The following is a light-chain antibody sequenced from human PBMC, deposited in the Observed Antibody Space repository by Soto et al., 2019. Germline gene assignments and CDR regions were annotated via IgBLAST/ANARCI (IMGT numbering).Light chain of an antibody. CDR1: QNISVW. Sequence: DIQMTQSPSTLSASVGDGVTITCRASQNISVWLAWYQQRPGKAPKFLIYDASSLETGVPSRFSGSGSGTEFTLTIRSLQPDDFATYYCQQYYSSPPTFGQGTKLEIK. J-gene: IGKJ2*01. CDR2: DAS. CDR3: QQYYSSPPT. V-gene: IGKV1-5*01.